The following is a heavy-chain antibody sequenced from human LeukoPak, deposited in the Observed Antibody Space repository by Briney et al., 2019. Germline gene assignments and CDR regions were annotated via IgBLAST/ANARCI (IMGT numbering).Heavy chain of an antibody. CDR2: ISGHNGNT. Sequence: ASVKASCKTSGYTFTNFGISWVRQAPGQGPEWMGWISGHNGNTKYAKNFQDRLKMTTDTSTTTAYMELRSLTPDDTGVYYCARAGVNIGGIIVNSLDSWGQGTLVTVSS. J-gene: IGHJ4*02. CDR1: GYTFTNFG. CDR3: ARAGVNIGGIIVNSLDS. D-gene: IGHD3-16*02. V-gene: IGHV1-18*01.